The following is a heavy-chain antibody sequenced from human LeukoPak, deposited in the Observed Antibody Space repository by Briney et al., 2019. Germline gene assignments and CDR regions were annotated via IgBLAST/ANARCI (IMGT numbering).Heavy chain of an antibody. CDR2: IYYSGST. CDR3: ARDPWELGYFDY. V-gene: IGHV4-59*01. Sequence: SETLSLTCTVSGGSISSYYWSWIRQSPGKGLEWIGYIYYSGSTNYNPSLKSRVTISVDTSKNQFSLKLSSVTAADTAVYYCARDPWELGYFDYWGQGTLVTVSS. D-gene: IGHD1-26*01. CDR1: GGSISSYY. J-gene: IGHJ4*02.